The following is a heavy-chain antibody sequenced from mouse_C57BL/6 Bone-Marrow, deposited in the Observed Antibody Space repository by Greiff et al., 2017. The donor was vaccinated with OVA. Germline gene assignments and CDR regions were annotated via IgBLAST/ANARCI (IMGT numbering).Heavy chain of an antibody. V-gene: IGHV1-75*01. CDR1: GYTFTDYY. CDR2: IFPGSGST. CDR3: ARYYYGYDEAPYWYFDV. J-gene: IGHJ1*03. Sequence: VKLMESGPELVKPGASVKISCKASGYTFTDYYINWVKQRPGQGLEWIGWIFPGSGSTYYNEKFKGKATLTVDKSSSTAYMLLSSLTSEDSAVYFCARYYYGYDEAPYWYFDVWGTGTTVTVSS. D-gene: IGHD2-2*01.